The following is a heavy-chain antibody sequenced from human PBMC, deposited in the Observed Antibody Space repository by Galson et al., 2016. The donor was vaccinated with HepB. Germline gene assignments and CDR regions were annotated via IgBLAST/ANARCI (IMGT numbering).Heavy chain of an antibody. CDR3: AREPMIALLTANNWFDP. D-gene: IGHD3-22*01. Sequence: SVKVSCKASGYTFTNYYMHWVRQAPGQGLEWMGVINPSGSITSYAQNFQGRVTVTRDTSTSTVYMELSSLRPADTAVYYCAREPMIALLTANNWFDPWGQGTLVTVSS. J-gene: IGHJ5*02. CDR2: INPSGSIT. V-gene: IGHV1-46*01. CDR1: GYTFTNYY.